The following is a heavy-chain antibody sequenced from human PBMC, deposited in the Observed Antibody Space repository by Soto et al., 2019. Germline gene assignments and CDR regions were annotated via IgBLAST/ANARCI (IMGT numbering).Heavy chain of an antibody. Sequence: GGSLRLSCAASGFTFDTYAMHWVRQAPGKGLEWVAVISYDGSNQFYAGSVKGRFTVPRDNSKNTLYLQVNSLRNDDTAVYYCTRGLLTDFFDYWGQGALVTVS. V-gene: IGHV3-30-3*01. J-gene: IGHJ4*02. CDR3: TRGLLTDFFDY. CDR1: GFTFDTYA. CDR2: ISYDGSNQ.